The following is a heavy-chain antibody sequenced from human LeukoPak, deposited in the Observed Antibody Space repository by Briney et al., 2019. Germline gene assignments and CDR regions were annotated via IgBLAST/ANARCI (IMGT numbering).Heavy chain of an antibody. Sequence: GGSLRLSCAASGFTFDDYAMHWVRQAPGKGLEWISGISWNSGSIGYADSVKGRFTISRDNAKNSLYLQMNSLRAEDTALYYCASGYCSSTSCLGSFDYWGQGTLVTVSS. CDR1: GFTFDDYA. V-gene: IGHV3-9*01. CDR3: ASGYCSSTSCLGSFDY. CDR2: ISWNSGSI. D-gene: IGHD2-2*01. J-gene: IGHJ4*02.